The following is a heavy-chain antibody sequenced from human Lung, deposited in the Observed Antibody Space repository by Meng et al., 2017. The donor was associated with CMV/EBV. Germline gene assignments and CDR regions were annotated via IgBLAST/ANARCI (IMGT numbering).Heavy chain of an antibody. CDR3: TRVGHGFSAGSGLDP. Sequence: SCEASGITLRGYVLEWVRQAPGKGLEWLTVISHDERHKFYADSVKGRFTVSRDDSKNMFFLQMDSLRPDDTAMYYCTRVGHGFSAGSGLDPLGQGXLVTVSS. CDR1: GITLRGYV. J-gene: IGHJ5*02. V-gene: IGHV3-30*03. D-gene: IGHD3-10*01. CDR2: ISHDERHK.